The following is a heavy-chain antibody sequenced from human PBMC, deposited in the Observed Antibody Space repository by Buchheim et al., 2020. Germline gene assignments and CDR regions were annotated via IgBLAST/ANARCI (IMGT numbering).Heavy chain of an antibody. V-gene: IGHV3-74*02. CDR2: LSHDGVNP. J-gene: IGHJ4*02. CDR3: ASDLNWDIFDH. Sequence: VQLVESGGGVVQPGRSLTLSCAASGFTFSSYVMHWVRQVPGKGLEWVSRLSHDGVNPSYADSVKGRFTISRDNAKNTMYLQINSLTAENTTVYYCASDLNWDIFDHWGQGTL. D-gene: IGHD1/OR15-1a*01. CDR1: GFTFSSYV.